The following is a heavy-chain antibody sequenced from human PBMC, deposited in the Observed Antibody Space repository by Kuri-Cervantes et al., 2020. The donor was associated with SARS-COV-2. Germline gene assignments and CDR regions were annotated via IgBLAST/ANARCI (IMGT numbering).Heavy chain of an antibody. Sequence: GSLRLSCTVSGGSISSSSYYWGWIRQPPGEGLEWIGSIYYSGSTYYNPSLKSRVSMSVDTSKNQFSLKLNAVTAADTAVYYCASPIIVGATDYWGQGILVTVSS. D-gene: IGHD1-26*01. V-gene: IGHV4-39*07. J-gene: IGHJ4*02. CDR2: IYYSGST. CDR1: GGSISSSSYY. CDR3: ASPIIVGATDY.